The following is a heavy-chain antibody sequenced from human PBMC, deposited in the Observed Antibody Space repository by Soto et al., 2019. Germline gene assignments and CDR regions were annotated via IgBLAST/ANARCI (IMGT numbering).Heavy chain of an antibody. J-gene: IGHJ4*02. CDR1: GFDFKTYG. V-gene: IGHV3-33*01. CDR2: IGFDGTNI. CDR3: VRTGCVINNCSYRGVR. Sequence: QGQLVESGGGVVQPGRSLRLSCVASGFDFKTYGMHWVRQAPGKGLEWVAVIGFDGTNIHYSDAVRGRFSISRDNSENTASLQMNSLRVEDTALYSGVRTGCVINNCSYRGVRWGQGTLVTV. D-gene: IGHD1-20*01.